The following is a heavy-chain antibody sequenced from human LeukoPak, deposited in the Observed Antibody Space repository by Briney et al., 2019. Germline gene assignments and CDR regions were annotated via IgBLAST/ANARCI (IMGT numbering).Heavy chain of an antibody. J-gene: IGHJ3*02. Sequence: SETLSLTCAVHDGSFRGYYWNWIRQPPGKGLEWVGEINHNGVTNYNPSLKSRVTISLDTPKNQLSLKLRSVTAADTAVYYCARGRDIKYYDYIWGNDRYCNVFDIWGQGTMAVVS. CDR2: INHNGVT. CDR1: DGSFRGYY. CDR3: ARGRDIKYYDYIWGNDRYCNVFDI. V-gene: IGHV4-34*01. D-gene: IGHD3-16*02.